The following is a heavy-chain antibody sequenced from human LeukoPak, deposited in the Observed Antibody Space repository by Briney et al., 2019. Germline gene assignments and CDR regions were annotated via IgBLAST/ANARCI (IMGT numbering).Heavy chain of an antibody. Sequence: PSQTLSLTCAVSGGSISSSSYYWGWIRQPPGKGLEWIGSIYYSGSTYYNPSLKSRVTISVDTSKNQFSLKLSSVTAADTAVYYCASHLQGYSYGYLWFDYWGQGTLVTVSS. CDR2: IYYSGST. CDR1: GGSISSSSYY. D-gene: IGHD5-18*01. J-gene: IGHJ4*02. CDR3: ASHLQGYSYGYLWFDY. V-gene: IGHV4-39*07.